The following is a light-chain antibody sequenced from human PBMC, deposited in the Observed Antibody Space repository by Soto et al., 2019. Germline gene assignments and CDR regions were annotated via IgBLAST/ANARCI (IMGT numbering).Light chain of an antibody. Sequence: QSALTQPASVSGSPGQSITISCTGTSIDVGFYNYVSWYQQHPGKAPKLMIYDVSNRPSGVSNRFSGSKSGNTASLTISGLQAEDEADYYCSSYTSRITWVFGGGTKLTVL. CDR2: DVS. CDR1: SIDVGFYNY. V-gene: IGLV2-14*01. CDR3: SSYTSRITWV. J-gene: IGLJ3*02.